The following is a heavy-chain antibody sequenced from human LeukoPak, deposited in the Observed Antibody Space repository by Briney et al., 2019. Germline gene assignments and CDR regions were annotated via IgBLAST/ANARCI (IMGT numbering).Heavy chain of an antibody. CDR1: GGSFSGYY. D-gene: IGHD3-3*01. CDR2: INHSGST. J-gene: IGHJ3*02. V-gene: IGHV4-34*01. Sequence: SETLSLTCAVYGGSFSGYYWSWIRQPPGKGLEWIGEINHSGSTNYNPSLKSRVTISVDTSKNQFSLKLSSVTAADTAVYYCARAAGYDFWSGPSNDAFDIWGQGTMVTVSS. CDR3: ARAAGYDFWSGPSNDAFDI.